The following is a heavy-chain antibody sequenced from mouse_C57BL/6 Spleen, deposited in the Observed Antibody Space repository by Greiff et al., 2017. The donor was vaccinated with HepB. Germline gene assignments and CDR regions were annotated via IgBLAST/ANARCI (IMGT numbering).Heavy chain of an antibody. V-gene: IGHV1-74*01. D-gene: IGHD1-1*01. CDR2: IHPSDSDT. Sequence: ESCKASGHIFTRYWMHWVKQRPGQGLEWIGRIHPSDSDTNYNQKFKGKATLTVDKSSSTAYMQLSSLTSEDSAVYYCAISYYGSSPDYWGQGTTLTVSS. CDR1: GHIFTRYW. J-gene: IGHJ2*01. CDR3: AISYYGSSPDY.